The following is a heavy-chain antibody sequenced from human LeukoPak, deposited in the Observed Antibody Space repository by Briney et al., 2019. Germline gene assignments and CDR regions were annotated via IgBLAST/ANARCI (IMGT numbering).Heavy chain of an antibody. D-gene: IGHD1-26*01. CDR1: GFTFSSYA. J-gene: IGHJ4*02. Sequence: PGGSLRLSCAASGFTFSSYAMHWVRQAPGKGLEWVAVISYDGSNKYYADSVKGRFTISRDNSKNTLYLQMNSLGAEDTAVYYCARPSGYWGQGTLVTVSS. CDR2: ISYDGSNK. CDR3: ARPSGY. V-gene: IGHV3-30-3*01.